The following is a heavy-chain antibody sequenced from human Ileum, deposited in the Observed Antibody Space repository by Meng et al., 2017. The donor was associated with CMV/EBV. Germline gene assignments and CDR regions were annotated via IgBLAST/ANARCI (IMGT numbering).Heavy chain of an antibody. D-gene: IGHD2-2*01. CDR2: ISGSGGST. J-gene: IGHJ1*01. CDR1: GFTFSSYA. Sequence: GESLKISCAASGFTFSSYAMRWVRQAPGKGLEWVSAISGSGGSTYYADSVKGRFTISRDNAKNSLYLQMNSLRAEDTAVYYCARGAYAIVVVSAAMEYFQHWGQGTLVTVSS. CDR3: ARGAYAIVVVSAAMEYFQH. V-gene: IGHV3-23*01.